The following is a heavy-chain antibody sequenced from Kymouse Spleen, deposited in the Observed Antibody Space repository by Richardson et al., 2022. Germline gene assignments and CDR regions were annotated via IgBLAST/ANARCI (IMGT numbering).Heavy chain of an antibody. Sequence: QLQLQESGPGLVKPSETLSLTCTVSGGSISSSSYYWGWIRQPPGKGLEWIGSIYYSGSTYYNPSLKSRVTISVDTSKNQFSLKLSSVTAADTAVYYCAHYGSGSYLDYYYYGMDVWGQGTTVTVSS. D-gene: IGHD3-10*01. CDR3: AHYGSGSYLDYYYYGMDV. J-gene: IGHJ6*02. CDR2: IYYSGST. CDR1: GGSISSSSYY. V-gene: IGHV4-39*01.